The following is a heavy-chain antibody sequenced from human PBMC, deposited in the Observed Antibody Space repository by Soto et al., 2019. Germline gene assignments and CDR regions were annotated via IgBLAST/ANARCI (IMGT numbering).Heavy chain of an antibody. V-gene: IGHV5-51*01. Sequence: GESLKISWKGYGYSFTSCLIGWVRQMPGKGLEWMGIIYPGDSDTRYSPSFQGQVTISADKSISTAYLQWSSLKASDTAMYYCARVPSCSGGSCYPYVYYYYYMDVWGKGTTVTVSS. J-gene: IGHJ6*03. D-gene: IGHD2-15*01. CDR1: GYSFTSCL. CDR3: ARVPSCSGGSCYPYVYYYYYMDV. CDR2: IYPGDSDT.